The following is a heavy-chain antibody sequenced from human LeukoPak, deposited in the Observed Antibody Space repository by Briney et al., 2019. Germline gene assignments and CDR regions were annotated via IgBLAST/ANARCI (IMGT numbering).Heavy chain of an antibody. Sequence: GGSLRLSCAASGFIFSSYSMNWARLAPGRGPESVSSISSSSSYIYYADSVKGRFTISRDNAKNSLYLQMNSLRAEDTAVYYCARVWDYGDYVSDYWGQGTLVTVSS. CDR2: ISSSSSYI. CDR1: GFIFSSYS. J-gene: IGHJ4*02. V-gene: IGHV3-21*01. CDR3: ARVWDYGDYVSDY. D-gene: IGHD4-17*01.